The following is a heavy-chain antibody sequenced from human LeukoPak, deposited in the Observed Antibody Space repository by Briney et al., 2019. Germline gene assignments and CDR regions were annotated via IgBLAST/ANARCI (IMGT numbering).Heavy chain of an antibody. CDR2: IYYSGST. CDR1: GGSISSYY. V-gene: IGHV4-59*01. J-gene: IGHJ6*02. Sequence: SETLSLTCTVSGGSISSYYWSWIRQPPGKGLEWIGYIYYSGSTNYNPSLKSRVTISVDTSKNQFSLKLSSVTAADTAVYYCARVGGSNYYYYGIDVWGQGTTVTVSS. D-gene: IGHD3-10*01. CDR3: ARVGGSNYYYYGIDV.